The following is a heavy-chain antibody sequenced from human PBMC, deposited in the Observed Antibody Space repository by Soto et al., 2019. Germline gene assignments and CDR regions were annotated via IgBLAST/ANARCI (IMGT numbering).Heavy chain of an antibody. J-gene: IGHJ1*01. D-gene: IGHD3-10*01. Sequence: QVQLQQWGAGLLKPSETLSLTCAVYGGSFSGYYWSWIRQPPGKGLEWIGEINHSGSTNYNPSLKSRVTTSVDTSKNQFSLKLSSVTAADTAVYYCARGIGFGGRYFQHWGQGTLVTVSS. V-gene: IGHV4-34*01. CDR3: ARGIGFGGRYFQH. CDR1: GGSFSGYY. CDR2: INHSGST.